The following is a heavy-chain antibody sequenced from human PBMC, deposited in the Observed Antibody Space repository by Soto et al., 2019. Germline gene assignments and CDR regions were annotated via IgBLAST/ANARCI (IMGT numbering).Heavy chain of an antibody. V-gene: IGHV4-30-4*01. CDR1: GASISSRENY. D-gene: IGHD3-3*01. Sequence: SETLSLTCTVSGASISSRENYWAWIRQTPGKALEWIGYISYTGATHYNPSVRSRVTISMDTSKSQISLKLSSVTAADAAVYYCAINSVQFLFDPWGQGTLVTVSS. CDR2: ISYTGAT. J-gene: IGHJ5*02. CDR3: AINSVQFLFDP.